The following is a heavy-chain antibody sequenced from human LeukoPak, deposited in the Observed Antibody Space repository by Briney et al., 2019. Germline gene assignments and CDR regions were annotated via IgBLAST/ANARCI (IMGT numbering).Heavy chain of an antibody. Sequence: PGGSLRLSCAASGFTFSSYGMHWVRQAPGKGLEWVAVISYDGPNKYYADSVKGRFTISRDDSKSTLYLQMNSLRAEDTAVYYCAKEKLPSGYSFPTDYWGQGTLVTVSS. V-gene: IGHV3-30*18. J-gene: IGHJ4*02. CDR2: ISYDGPNK. CDR3: AKEKLPSGYSFPTDY. D-gene: IGHD5-18*01. CDR1: GFTFSSYG.